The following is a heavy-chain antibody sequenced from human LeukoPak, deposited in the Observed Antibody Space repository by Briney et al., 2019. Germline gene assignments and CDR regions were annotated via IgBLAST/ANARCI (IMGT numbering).Heavy chain of an antibody. D-gene: IGHD2-2*01. CDR1: GFTFSSYA. J-gene: IGHJ1*01. V-gene: IGHV3-23*01. CDR2: ISGSGGST. CDR3: AKFPDCSSTSCYEYFQH. Sequence: GGSLRLSCAAFGFTFSSYAMSWVRQAPGKGLEWVSAISGSGGSTYYADSVKGRFTISRDNSKNTLYLQMNSLRAEDTAVYYCAKFPDCSSTSCYEYFQHWGQGTLVTVSS.